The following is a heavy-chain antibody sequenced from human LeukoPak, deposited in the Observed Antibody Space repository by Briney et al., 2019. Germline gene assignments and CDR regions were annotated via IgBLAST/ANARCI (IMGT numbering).Heavy chain of an antibody. CDR2: IRSKADNYAT. Sequence: GGSLRLSCAASGFTFSGSPILWVRQASGKGLEWVGRIRSKADNYATAYAASVQGRCTTSRDDSKSTAYLQLNSLKTEDTAVYYCTQSNYWGQGALVTVSS. CDR3: TQSNY. V-gene: IGHV3-73*01. J-gene: IGHJ4*02. CDR1: GFTFSGSP.